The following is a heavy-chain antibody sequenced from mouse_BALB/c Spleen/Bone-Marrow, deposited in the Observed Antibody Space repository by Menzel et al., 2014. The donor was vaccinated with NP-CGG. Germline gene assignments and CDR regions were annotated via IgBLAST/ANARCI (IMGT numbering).Heavy chain of an antibody. J-gene: IGHJ2*01. Sequence: VHVKQSGAELVKPGASVKLSCTASGFNIKDTYMHWVKQRPEQGLEWIGRIDPANGNTKYDPKFQGKATITADTSSNTAYLQLSSLTSEDTAVYYCALYYDYDVGYWGQGTTLTASS. CDR1: GFNIKDTY. V-gene: IGHV14-3*02. D-gene: IGHD2-4*01. CDR3: ALYYDYDVGY. CDR2: IDPANGNT.